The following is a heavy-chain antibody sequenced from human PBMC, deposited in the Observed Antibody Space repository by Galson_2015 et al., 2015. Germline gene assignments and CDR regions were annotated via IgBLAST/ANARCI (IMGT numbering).Heavy chain of an antibody. CDR1: GFTFSSYW. CDR3: AKGYYGSGSHGYYFDY. Sequence: SLRLSCAASGFTFSSYWMHWVRQAPGKGLVWVSRINSGGSTYYADSVKGRFTISRDNSKNTLYLQMNGLRAEDTAVYYCAKGYYGSGSHGYYFDYWGQGTLVTVSS. D-gene: IGHD3-10*01. J-gene: IGHJ4*02. CDR2: INSGGST. V-gene: IGHV3-74*01.